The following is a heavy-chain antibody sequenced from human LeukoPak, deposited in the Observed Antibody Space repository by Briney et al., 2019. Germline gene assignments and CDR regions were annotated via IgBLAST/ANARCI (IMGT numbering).Heavy chain of an antibody. V-gene: IGHV3-30-3*01. J-gene: IGHJ4*02. D-gene: IGHD3-10*01. CDR1: GFTFSSYA. CDR3: ARGGSGSYYPIDY. CDR2: ISYDGSNK. Sequence: GGSLRLSCAASGFTFSSYAMHWVRQAPGKGLEWVAVISYDGSNKYYADSVKGRFTISRDNSKNTLYLQMNSLRAEDTAVYYCARGGSGSYYPIDYWGQGTLVTVSS.